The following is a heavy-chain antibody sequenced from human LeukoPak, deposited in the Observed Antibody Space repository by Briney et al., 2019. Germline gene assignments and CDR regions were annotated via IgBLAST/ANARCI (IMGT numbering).Heavy chain of an antibody. CDR1: GFTFSSYA. V-gene: IGHV3-23*01. D-gene: IGHD6-19*01. CDR3: AVTGYSSGRYRY. J-gene: IGHJ4*02. Sequence: GGSLRLSCAASGFTFSSYAMSWVRQAPGKGLEWVSAISGSGGSTYYADSVKGRFTISRDNSKNTLYLQMNSLRAEDTAVYYFAVTGYSSGRYRYWGQGTLVTVSS. CDR2: ISGSGGST.